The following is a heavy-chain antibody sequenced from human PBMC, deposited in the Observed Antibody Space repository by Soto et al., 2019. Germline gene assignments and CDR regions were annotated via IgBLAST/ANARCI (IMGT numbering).Heavy chain of an antibody. V-gene: IGHV3-53*01. CDR2: IYSVGVT. D-gene: IGHD1-26*01. CDR1: GSSVSNNY. CDR3: ARARPLVWELRGGYLDR. J-gene: IGHJ4*02. Sequence: EAQLVESGGGLVQPGGSLRLSCVASGSSVSNNYMGWVRQAPGKGLEWVSIIYSVGVTYYADSVKGRFTISRDNSKNTLFLQMHSLRAEDTAVYYCARARPLVWELRGGYLDRWGQGALVTVSS.